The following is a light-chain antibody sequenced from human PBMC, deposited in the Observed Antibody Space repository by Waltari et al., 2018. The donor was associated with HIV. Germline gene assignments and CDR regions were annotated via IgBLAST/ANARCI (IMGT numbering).Light chain of an antibody. CDR3: CSYAGSSTLVV. CDR1: SSDVGSYYL. V-gene: IGLV2-23*02. J-gene: IGLJ2*01. Sequence: QSALTQPASVSGSPGQSITISCTGTSSDVGSYYLVSWYHQHPGKAPKLMIYEVSKRPSGVSKRFSGSKSGNTASLTISGLQAEDEADYYCCSYAGSSTLVVFGGGTKLTVL. CDR2: EVS.